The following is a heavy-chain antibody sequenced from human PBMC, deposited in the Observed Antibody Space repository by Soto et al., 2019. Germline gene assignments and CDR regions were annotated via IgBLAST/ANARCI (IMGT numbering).Heavy chain of an antibody. V-gene: IGHV4-59*04. D-gene: IGHD3-9*01. CDR3: ARKYFDWLLSGRSWFGT. Sequence: PSETLSHTSTVACGTISSYYGSWIRQTTEKGLKWIGTIYSTDNTYYNPSLLSRVTISVDTSKNQFSLKLSSVTAADTAVYYCARKYFDWLLSGRSWFGTCGQGTLLTVSS. J-gene: IGHJ5*01. CDR1: CGTISSYY. CDR2: IYSTDNT.